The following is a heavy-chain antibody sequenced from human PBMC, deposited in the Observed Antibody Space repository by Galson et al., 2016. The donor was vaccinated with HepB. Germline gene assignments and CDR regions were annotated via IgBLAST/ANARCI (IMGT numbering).Heavy chain of an antibody. D-gene: IGHD3-22*01. J-gene: IGHJ4*02. Sequence: SVKVSCKASGGTFSSYAISWVRQAPGQGLEWMGRIIPIFATANYAPRFHGRVTITADESTSTAYMELSSLRSEDTAVYYCARGSHYYDSSGPFAYWGQGTLVTVSS. CDR1: GGTFSSYA. V-gene: IGHV1-69*13. CDR3: ARGSHYYDSSGPFAY. CDR2: IIPIFATA.